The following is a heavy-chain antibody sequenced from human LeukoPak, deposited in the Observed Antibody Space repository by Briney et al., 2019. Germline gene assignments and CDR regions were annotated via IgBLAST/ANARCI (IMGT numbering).Heavy chain of an antibody. CDR3: ARDLRGYSYGALDY. D-gene: IGHD5-18*01. V-gene: IGHV3-74*01. CDR2: INSDGSST. Sequence: GGSLRLSCAASGFTFSSYWMHWVRQAPGKGLLWVSRINSDGSSTSYADSVKGRFTISRDNAKNTLYLQMNSLRAEDTAVYYCARDLRGYSYGALDYWGQGTLVTVSS. J-gene: IGHJ4*02. CDR1: GFTFSSYW.